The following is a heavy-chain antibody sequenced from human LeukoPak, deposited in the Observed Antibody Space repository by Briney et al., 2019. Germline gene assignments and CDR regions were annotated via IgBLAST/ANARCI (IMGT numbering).Heavy chain of an antibody. CDR2: IKSKTDGGTT. D-gene: IGHD5-12*01. CDR3: TTEGGWLRHYYYYYYMDV. J-gene: IGHJ6*03. Sequence: GGSLRLSCAASGFTFSNAWMSWVRQAPGKGLEWVGRIKSKTDGGTTDYAAPVKGRFTISRDDSKNTLYLQMNSLKTEDTAVYYCTTEGGWLRHYYYYYYMDVWGKGTTVTVSS. CDR1: GFTFSNAW. V-gene: IGHV3-15*01.